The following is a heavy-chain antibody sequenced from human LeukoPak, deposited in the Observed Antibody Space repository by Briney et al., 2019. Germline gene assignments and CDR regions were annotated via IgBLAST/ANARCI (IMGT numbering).Heavy chain of an antibody. CDR2: IRYDGSNK. CDR1: GFTFSSYG. D-gene: IGHD5-18*01. J-gene: IGHJ4*02. CDR3: AEGGYSYGYRMWYFDY. Sequence: GGSLRLSCAASGFTFSSYGMHWVRQAPGKGLEWVAFIRYDGSNKYYAASVKGRFTISRDNSKNTLYLQMNSLRAEDTAVYYCAEGGYSYGYRMWYFDYWGQGTLVTVSS. V-gene: IGHV3-30*02.